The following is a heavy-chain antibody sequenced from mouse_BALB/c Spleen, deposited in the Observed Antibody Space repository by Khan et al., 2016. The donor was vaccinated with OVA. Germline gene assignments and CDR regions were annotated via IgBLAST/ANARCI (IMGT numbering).Heavy chain of an antibody. CDR1: SYTFTSYT. D-gene: IGHD2-14*01. J-gene: IGHJ3*01. CDR3: VRDGAYHRNDGWFAY. V-gene: IGHV1-4*01. CDR2: INPSNGYT. Sequence: QVRLQQSGAELARPGASVKMSCKASSYTFTSYTIHWIKERPGQGLEWIGYINPSNGYTNYNQKFKDKATLTTDKSSTTAYLQLSSLTSDDSAVYNCVRDGAYHRNDGWFAYWGQGTLVTVSA.